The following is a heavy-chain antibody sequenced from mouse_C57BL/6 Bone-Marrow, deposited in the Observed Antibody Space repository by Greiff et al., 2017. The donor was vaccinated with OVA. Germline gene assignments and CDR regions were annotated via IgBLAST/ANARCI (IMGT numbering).Heavy chain of an antibody. V-gene: IGHV1-19*01. CDR1: GYTFTDYY. Sequence: VHVKQSGPVLVKPGASVKMSCKASGYTFTDYYMNWVKQSHGKSLEWIGVINPYNGGTSYNQKFKGKATLTVDKSSSTAYMELNSLTSEDSAVYYWARLGTTVVADCWGKGTTLT. CDR2: INPYNGGT. J-gene: IGHJ2*01. D-gene: IGHD1-1*01. CDR3: ARLGTTVVADC.